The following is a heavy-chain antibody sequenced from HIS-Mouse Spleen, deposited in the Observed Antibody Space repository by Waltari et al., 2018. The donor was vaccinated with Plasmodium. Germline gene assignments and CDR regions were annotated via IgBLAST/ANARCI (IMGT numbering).Heavy chain of an antibody. V-gene: IGHV4-34*01. CDR3: ARAPIRDAFDI. CDR1: GGSFSGYY. J-gene: IGHJ3*02. D-gene: IGHD3-9*01. CDR2: INLSGST. Sequence: QVQLQQWGAGLLKPSETLSLTCAVYGGSFSGYYWSWIRQPPGKGLEWIGEINLSGSTNYNPSRKSRVTISVDTSKTQLPRKLSSVTAADTAVYYCARAPIRDAFDIWGQGTMVTVSS.